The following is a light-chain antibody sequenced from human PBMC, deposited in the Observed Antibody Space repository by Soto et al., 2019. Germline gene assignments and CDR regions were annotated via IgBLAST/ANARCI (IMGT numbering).Light chain of an antibody. CDR1: QSISSW. Sequence: DIQMTQSPSTLSASVGDRVTITYRASQSISSWLAWYQQKPGKAPKLLIYKASSLESGDPSRFSGSGSGTEFTLTISSLQPDDFATYYCQQYNSYSTFGQGTKVEIK. CDR3: QQYNSYST. V-gene: IGKV1-5*03. CDR2: KAS. J-gene: IGKJ1*01.